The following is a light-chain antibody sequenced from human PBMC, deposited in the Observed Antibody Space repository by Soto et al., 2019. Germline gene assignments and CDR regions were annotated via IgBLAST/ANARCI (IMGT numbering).Light chain of an antibody. CDR1: QSISSW. J-gene: IGKJ2*01. Sequence: DIQMTQSPSTLSASVGDRVTITCRASQSISSWLAWYQQKPGKAHKLLIYKASSLESGVPSRFSGSGSGTEFTLTISSLQPDYFATDYCQKYNSYPYTFGQGTKLEIK. CDR2: KAS. CDR3: QKYNSYPYT. V-gene: IGKV1-5*03.